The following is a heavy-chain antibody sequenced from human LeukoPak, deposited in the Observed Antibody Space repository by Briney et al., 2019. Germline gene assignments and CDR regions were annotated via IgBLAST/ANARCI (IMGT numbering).Heavy chain of an antibody. CDR2: ISGSGGST. V-gene: IGHV3-23*01. Sequence: PGGSLRLSCAASGFTFSSYAMSWVRQAPGKGLEWVSAISGSGGSTYYADSVKGRFTISRDNSKNTLYLQMNSLRAEDTAVYYCAKDRRVATTEDPFDYWGQGTLVTVSS. CDR3: AKDRRVATTEDPFDY. J-gene: IGHJ4*02. CDR1: GFTFSSYA. D-gene: IGHD5-12*01.